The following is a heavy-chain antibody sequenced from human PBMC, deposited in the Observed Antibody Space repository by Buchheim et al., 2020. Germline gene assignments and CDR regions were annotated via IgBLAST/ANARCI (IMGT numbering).Heavy chain of an antibody. J-gene: IGHJ4*02. CDR3: AKGQSSGWTIFDY. CDR1: GFTFSGYA. D-gene: IGHD6-19*01. CDR2: ISGSGRST. Sequence: EVQLLESGGGLVQPGGSLRLSCAASGFTFSGYAMNWVRQAPGKGLEWVSTISGSGRSTYYADPVKGRFSISSDNSRNTLYLQMNSLRAEDTAIYYCAKGQSSGWTIFDYWGQGTL. V-gene: IGHV3-23*01.